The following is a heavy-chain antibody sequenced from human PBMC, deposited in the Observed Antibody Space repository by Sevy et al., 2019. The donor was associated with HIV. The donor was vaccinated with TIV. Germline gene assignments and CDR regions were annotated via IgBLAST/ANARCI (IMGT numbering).Heavy chain of an antibody. CDR3: ARNPPYCSSTSCHFDY. CDR1: GDSVFSNSAA. D-gene: IGHD2-2*01. Sequence: QSQTLSLTCAISGDSVFSNSAAWNWIRQSPSRGLEWLGRTYYRSKWYNDYAVSVKSRITINPDTSKNQFSLQLNSVTPEDTAVYYCARNPPYCSSTSCHFDYWGQGTLVTVSS. V-gene: IGHV6-1*01. CDR2: TYYRSKWYN. J-gene: IGHJ4*02.